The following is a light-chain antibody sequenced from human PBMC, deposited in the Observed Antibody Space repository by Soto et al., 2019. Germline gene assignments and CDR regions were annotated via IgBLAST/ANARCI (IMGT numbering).Light chain of an antibody. CDR3: QQYGSSPPFT. V-gene: IGKV3-20*01. CDR1: QSVSSSY. Sequence: EIVLTQSPGTLSLSPGERATLSCRASQSVSSSYLAWYQQKPGQAPRLLIYGASSRATGIPDRFSGSGSGTDFTLTISRLEPEEFAVYYCQQYGSSPPFTFGPGNTVDI. J-gene: IGKJ3*01. CDR2: GAS.